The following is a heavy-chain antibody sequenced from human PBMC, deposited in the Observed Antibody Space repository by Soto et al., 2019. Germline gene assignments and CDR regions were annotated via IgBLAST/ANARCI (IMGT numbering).Heavy chain of an antibody. V-gene: IGHV3-74*01. CDR3: SRGSRGYSCGYNDY. CDR1: GFTFSAYW. J-gene: IGHJ4*02. CDR2: ISSDGSST. Sequence: EVQLLESGGGLVQPGGSLRLSCAASGFTFSAYWMHWVRQAPGKGLVWVSRISSDGSSTTYADCAEDRFIISRDNAKNTLYLQLNSLRAEDSAVYYCSRGSRGYSCGYNDYWGQGTLVSVSS. D-gene: IGHD5-18*01.